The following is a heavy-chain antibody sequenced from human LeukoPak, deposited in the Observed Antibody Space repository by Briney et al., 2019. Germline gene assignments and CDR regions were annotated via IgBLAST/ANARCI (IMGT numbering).Heavy chain of an antibody. CDR1: GGSISSSSYY. CDR3: ARDKSSSWYIAFDI. D-gene: IGHD6-13*01. J-gene: IGHJ3*02. Sequence: SETLSLTCTVSGGSISSSSYYWGWIRQPPGKGLEWIGSIYYSGSTYYNPSLKSRVTISVDTSKNQFSLKLSSVTAADTAVYYCARDKSSSWYIAFDIWGQGTMVTVSS. CDR2: IYYSGST. V-gene: IGHV4-39*02.